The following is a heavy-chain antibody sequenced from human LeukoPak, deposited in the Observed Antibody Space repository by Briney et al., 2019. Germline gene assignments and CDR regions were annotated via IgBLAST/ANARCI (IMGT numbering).Heavy chain of an antibody. CDR3: ARGPSTSSGWTYYFDS. V-gene: IGHV4-4*02. Sequence: SETLSLTCAVSGGSISSSNWWSWVRQPPGKGLEWIGEIYHSGSTNYNPSLKSRVTISVDKSKNQFSLKLRDVTAADTAVYYCARGPSTSSGWTYYFDSWGQGTLVSVSS. J-gene: IGHJ4*02. D-gene: IGHD6-19*01. CDR2: IYHSGST. CDR1: GGSISSSNW.